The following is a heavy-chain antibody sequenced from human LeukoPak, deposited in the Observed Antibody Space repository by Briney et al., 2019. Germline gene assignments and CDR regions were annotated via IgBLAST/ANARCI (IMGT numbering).Heavy chain of an antibody. J-gene: IGHJ5*02. CDR3: AREVAVAGNNWLDP. CDR1: GGSFSGYY. V-gene: IGHV4-34*01. Sequence: SETLSLTCAVYGGSFSGYYWSWIRQPPGKGLEWIGEINHSGSTDYNPSLKSRVTISVDTSKNQFSLKLSSVTAADTAVYFCAREVAVAGNNWLDPWGQGILVTVSS. D-gene: IGHD6-19*01. CDR2: INHSGST.